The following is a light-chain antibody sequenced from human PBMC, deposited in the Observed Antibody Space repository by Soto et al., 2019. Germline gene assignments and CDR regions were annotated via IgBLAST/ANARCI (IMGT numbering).Light chain of an antibody. CDR1: QSISRY. J-gene: IGKJ4*01. Sequence: IQMTQSTSSLSASVGDRVTITCRASQSISRYLNWYQQKPGKAPKLLIYTATTLQSGVPSRFSGSGSGTDFTLTISSLQPEDFATYYCQHSHSTPLTFTGGTKVDVK. CDR2: TAT. CDR3: QHSHSTPLT. V-gene: IGKV1-39*01.